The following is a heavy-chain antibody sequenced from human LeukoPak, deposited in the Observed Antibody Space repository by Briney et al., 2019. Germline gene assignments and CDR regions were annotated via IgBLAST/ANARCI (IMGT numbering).Heavy chain of an antibody. CDR3: ARYNIAVAGFDY. J-gene: IGHJ4*02. CDR2: INSDGSST. D-gene: IGHD6-19*01. Sequence: GGSLRLSCAASGFTFSSYSMNWVRQAPGKGLVWVSRINSDGSSTSYADSVKGRFTISRDNAKNTLYLQMNSLRAEDTAVYYCARYNIAVAGFDYWGQGTLVTVSS. CDR1: GFTFSSYS. V-gene: IGHV3-74*01.